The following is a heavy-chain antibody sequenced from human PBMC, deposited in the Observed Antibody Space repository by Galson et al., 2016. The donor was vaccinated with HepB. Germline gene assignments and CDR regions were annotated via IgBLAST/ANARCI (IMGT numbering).Heavy chain of an antibody. Sequence: SLRLSCAASGFTFSSYGMHWVRQAPGKGLEWVAFIWYDGSKKYYADSVKGRFTISRDNSKNTLYLQMNRLRVEDTAIYYCARAHWGVVSIEWNYFDYWGPGALVTVSS. CDR3: ARAHWGVVSIEWNYFDY. D-gene: IGHD3-3*01. CDR2: IWYDGSKK. J-gene: IGHJ4*02. V-gene: IGHV3-33*01. CDR1: GFTFSSYG.